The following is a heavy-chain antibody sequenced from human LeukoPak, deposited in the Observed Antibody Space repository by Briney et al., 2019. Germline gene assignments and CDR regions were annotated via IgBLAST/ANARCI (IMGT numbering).Heavy chain of an antibody. J-gene: IGHJ5*02. D-gene: IGHD3-10*01. V-gene: IGHV4-39*01. Sequence: SETLSLTCTVSGGSISSSSYYWGWIRQPPGKGLEWIGSIYYSGSTYYNPSLKSRVTISVDTSKNQFSLKLSSVTAAKTAVYYCAIHLPRPGDWFDPWGQGTLVTVSS. CDR3: AIHLPRPGDWFDP. CDR1: GGSISSSSYY. CDR2: IYYSGST.